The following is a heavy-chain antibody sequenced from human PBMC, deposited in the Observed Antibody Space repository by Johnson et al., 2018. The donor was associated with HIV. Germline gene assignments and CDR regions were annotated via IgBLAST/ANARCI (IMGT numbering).Heavy chain of an antibody. CDR3: ARRGITIVADAFDI. CDR1: GFTFSSYG. Sequence: QVQLVESGGGLVQPGGSLRLSCAASGFTFSSYGMHWVRQAPGKGLEWVAVISYDGSDKSYADSVKGRFTISIDSSKNTLYLQMNSLRAEDTAFYYCARRGITIVADAFDIWGQGTMVTVSS. V-gene: IGHV3-30*03. J-gene: IGHJ3*02. CDR2: ISYDGSDK. D-gene: IGHD3-10*01.